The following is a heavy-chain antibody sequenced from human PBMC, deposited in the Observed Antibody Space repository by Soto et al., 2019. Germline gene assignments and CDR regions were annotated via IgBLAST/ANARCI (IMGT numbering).Heavy chain of an antibody. Sequence: PGGSLRLSCAASGFTFSSYAMHWVRQAPGKGLEWVAVISYDGSNKYYADSVKGRFTISRDNSKNTLYLQMNSLRAEDTAVYYCARGKNYYGSGSYYTADYYFDYWGQGTLVTVSS. CDR2: ISYDGSNK. D-gene: IGHD3-10*01. CDR3: ARGKNYYGSGSYYTADYYFDY. V-gene: IGHV3-30-3*01. J-gene: IGHJ4*02. CDR1: GFTFSSYA.